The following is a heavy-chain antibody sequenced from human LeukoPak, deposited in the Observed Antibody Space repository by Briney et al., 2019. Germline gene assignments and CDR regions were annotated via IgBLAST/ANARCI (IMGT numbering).Heavy chain of an antibody. V-gene: IGHV1-18*01. CDR1: GYTFTSYG. D-gene: IGHD1-26*01. CDR2: ISAYNGNT. Sequence: ASVKVSCKASGYTFTSYGISWVRQAPGQGLEWMGWISAYNGNTNYAQKLQGRVTMTTATSTSTAYKELRSLRSDDTAVYYCARDGWELLPCGYWGQGTLVTVSS. J-gene: IGHJ4*02. CDR3: ARDGWELLPCGY.